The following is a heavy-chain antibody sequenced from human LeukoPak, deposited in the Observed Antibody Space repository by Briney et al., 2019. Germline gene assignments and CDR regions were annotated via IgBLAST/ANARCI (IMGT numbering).Heavy chain of an antibody. CDR1: GGSISSYY. CDR2: IYYSGST. Sequence: SETLSLTCTVSGGSISSYYWSWIRQPAGKGLEWIGYIYYSGSTNYNPSLKSRVTISVDTSKNQFSLKLSSVTAADTAVYYCARLGFASVDYWGQGTLVTVSS. V-gene: IGHV4-59*08. J-gene: IGHJ4*02. D-gene: IGHD3-16*01. CDR3: ARLGFASVDY.